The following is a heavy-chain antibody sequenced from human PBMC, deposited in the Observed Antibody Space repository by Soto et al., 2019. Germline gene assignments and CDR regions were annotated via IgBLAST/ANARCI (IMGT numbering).Heavy chain of an antibody. J-gene: IGHJ4*02. V-gene: IGHV4-61*01. CDR3: ERYTTGGTGFDY. CDR2: ISYSGST. Sequence: QVQLQESGPGLVKPSETLSLTCTVSGGSVRSGSYYCSWIRQPPGKGLEWIGYISYSGSTNYDSSHKSRVTKSKDPSESRFSLKLTSVTAADTAVYYCERYTTGGTGFDYWGQGTLVTVSS. D-gene: IGHD4-17*01. CDR1: GGSVRSGSYY.